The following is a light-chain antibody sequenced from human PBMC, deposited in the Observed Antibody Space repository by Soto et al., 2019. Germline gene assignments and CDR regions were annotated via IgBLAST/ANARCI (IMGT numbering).Light chain of an antibody. J-gene: IGKJ5*01. V-gene: IGKV3-11*01. CDR1: QSVSTF. CDR3: QQRGDWPPIT. Sequence: EIVLTQSPATLSLSPGERAILSCRASQSVSTFLAWVQQKPGQPPRLLIYNASNRTTGIPARFSGSGSGTGFTLTISSLEPEDFAVYYCQQRGDWPPITFGQGTRLEI. CDR2: NAS.